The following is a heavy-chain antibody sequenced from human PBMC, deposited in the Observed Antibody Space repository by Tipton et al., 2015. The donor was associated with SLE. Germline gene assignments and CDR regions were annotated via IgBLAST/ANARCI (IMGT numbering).Heavy chain of an antibody. CDR2: IYYSGST. V-gene: IGHV4-59*01. J-gene: IGHJ3*02. CDR1: GGSISYYY. D-gene: IGHD1-26*01. CDR3: ARRLWRWELPDAFDI. Sequence: TLSLTCTVSGGSISYYYWSWIRQSPGKGLEWIGYIYYSGSTNYNPSLKSRVTISVDTSKNQFSLKLTSVTAADTAVYYCARRLWRWELPDAFDIWGQGTMVTVSS.